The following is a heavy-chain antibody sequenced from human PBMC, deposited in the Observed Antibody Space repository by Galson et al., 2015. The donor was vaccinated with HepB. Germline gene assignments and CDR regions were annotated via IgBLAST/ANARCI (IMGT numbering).Heavy chain of an antibody. Sequence: ETLSLTCAVYGGSFSGFYWSWIRQPPGKGLEWTGEISHRGSTNYNPSLKSRVTISVDTSKNQFSLKLRSLTAADTALYYCARGNDYGSGTFYKSYGIDVWGQGAMVIVSS. CDR2: ISHRGST. V-gene: IGHV4-34*01. D-gene: IGHD3-10*01. CDR3: ARGNDYGSGTFYKSYGIDV. J-gene: IGHJ3*01. CDR1: GGSFSGFY.